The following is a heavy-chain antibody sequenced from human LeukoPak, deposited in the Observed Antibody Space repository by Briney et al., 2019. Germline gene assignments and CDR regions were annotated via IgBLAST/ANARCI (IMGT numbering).Heavy chain of an antibody. Sequence: GGSLRLSCAASGFTFSSYSMNWVRQAPGKGLEWVSSISSSSSYIYYADSVKGRFTISRDNAKNSLYLQMNSVRAEDTAVYYCARAAIGQWLVLWGQGTLVTVSS. CDR3: ARAAIGQWLVL. CDR1: GFTFSSYS. D-gene: IGHD6-19*01. J-gene: IGHJ4*02. V-gene: IGHV3-21*01. CDR2: ISSSSSYI.